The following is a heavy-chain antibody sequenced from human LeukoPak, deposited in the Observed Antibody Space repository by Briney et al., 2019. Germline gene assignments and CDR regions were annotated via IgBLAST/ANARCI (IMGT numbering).Heavy chain of an antibody. J-gene: IGHJ4*02. CDR3: ARESIAVAGAPFDY. CDR1: GFTFSSYG. CDR2: ISSGSTI. D-gene: IGHD6-19*01. Sequence: GGSLRLSCAASGFTFSSYGMHWVRQAPGKGLEWVSYISSGSTIYDADSVKGRFTISRDNAKNSLYLQMNSLRAEDTAVYYCARESIAVAGAPFDYWGQGTLVTASS. V-gene: IGHV3-48*04.